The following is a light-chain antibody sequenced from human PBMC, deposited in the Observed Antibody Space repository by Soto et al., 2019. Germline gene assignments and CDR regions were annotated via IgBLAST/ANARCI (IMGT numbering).Light chain of an antibody. CDR3: QQSSTLPYT. Sequence: DIQMTQSPSSLSASIGDRVSITCRAGQSTNTYLNWYRQKPGKAPELLIYVASSLENGVPSRFRGSGSGTYFTLTITSLQPEDFGSYFCQQSSTLPYTFGQGTKLEIK. V-gene: IGKV1-39*01. CDR1: QSTNTY. J-gene: IGKJ2*01. CDR2: VAS.